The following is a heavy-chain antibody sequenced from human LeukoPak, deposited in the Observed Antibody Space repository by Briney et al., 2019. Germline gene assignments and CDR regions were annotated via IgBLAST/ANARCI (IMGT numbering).Heavy chain of an antibody. CDR1: GYTFTSYD. D-gene: IGHD3-10*01. CDR2: MNPNSGNT. J-gene: IGHJ4*02. CDR3: ARYYYGSGSYDAYFDY. Sequence: SVKVSCKASGYTFTSYDINWVRQATGQGLEWMGWMNPNSGNTGYAQKFQGRVTMTRNTSISTAYMELSSLRSEDTAVYYCARYYYGSGSYDAYFDYWGQGTLVTVSS. V-gene: IGHV1-8*01.